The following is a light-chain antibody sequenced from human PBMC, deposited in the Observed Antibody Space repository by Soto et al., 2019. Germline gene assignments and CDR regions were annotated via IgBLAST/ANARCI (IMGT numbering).Light chain of an antibody. V-gene: IGKV3-11*01. J-gene: IGKJ4*01. CDR1: QSVSSN. CDR3: HQRSNWPPT. Sequence: ENVLTQSPATLALSPGERATRSCRASQSVSSNLAWYQQKPGQAPRLLIYDASNRATGIPARFSGSGSGTDFTLTISSLQPEDFAVYYCHQRSNWPPTVGRGNKVDI. CDR2: DAS.